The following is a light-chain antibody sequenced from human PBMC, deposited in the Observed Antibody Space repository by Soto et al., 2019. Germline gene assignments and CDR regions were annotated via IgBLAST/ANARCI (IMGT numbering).Light chain of an antibody. CDR2: ATS. Sequence: IQLTQSPSSLSAPFCDGVTIACRARQGIRGDLGWYQQKRGKAPKLLISATSTRQSGVPSRFSGSGSGTNFTLTISSLQSEDFAAYYCKQDFIRPLTVGQGTKVDIK. CDR1: QGIRGD. V-gene: IGKV1-6*01. J-gene: IGKJ1*01. CDR3: KQDFIRPLT.